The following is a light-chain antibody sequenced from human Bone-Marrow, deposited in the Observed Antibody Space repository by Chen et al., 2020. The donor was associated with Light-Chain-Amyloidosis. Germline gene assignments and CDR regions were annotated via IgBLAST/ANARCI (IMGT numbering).Light chain of an antibody. V-gene: IGLV3-21*02. CDR2: DDS. Sequence: SYVLTQPSSVSVAPGQTATIACGGNNIGSTSVHWYRQTPGQAPLHVVYDDSDRPSGIPERLSGSHSGNTATLTLSRVEAGDEADYCRQVWIRSSDRPVFGRGTKLTVL. CDR1: NIGSTS. J-gene: IGLJ3*02. CDR3: QVWIRSSDRPV.